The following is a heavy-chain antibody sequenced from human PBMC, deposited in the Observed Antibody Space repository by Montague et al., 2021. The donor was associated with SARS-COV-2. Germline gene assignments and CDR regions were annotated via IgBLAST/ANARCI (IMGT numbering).Heavy chain of an antibody. J-gene: IGHJ4*02. Sequence: SETLSLTCTVSGGSISSYYWSWIRQPPGKGLEWIGYIYYSRSTTYNPSLKSRVTISVDTSKNQFSLKLSSVTAADTAVYYCAREQSYGDYLRYWGQGTLVTVSS. CDR1: GGSISSYY. CDR2: IYYSRST. D-gene: IGHD4-17*01. CDR3: AREQSYGDYLRY. V-gene: IGHV4-59*01.